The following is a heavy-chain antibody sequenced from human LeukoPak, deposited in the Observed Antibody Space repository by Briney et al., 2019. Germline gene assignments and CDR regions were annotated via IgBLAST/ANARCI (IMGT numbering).Heavy chain of an antibody. D-gene: IGHD6-13*01. J-gene: IGHJ4*02. Sequence: GGSLRLSCAASGFTFSTYAMHWVRQTPGKGLEWVAIISYDGTDDHYTDSVKGRFTISRDNSMNTLYLQMNSLRGEDTAVYYCARSNSSSWHLFDFWGQGTLVTVSS. CDR3: ARSNSSSWHLFDF. V-gene: IGHV3-30-3*01. CDR2: ISYDGTDD. CDR1: GFTFSTYA.